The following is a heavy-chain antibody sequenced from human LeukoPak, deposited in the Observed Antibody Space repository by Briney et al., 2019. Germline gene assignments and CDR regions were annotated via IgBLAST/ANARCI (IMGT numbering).Heavy chain of an antibody. Sequence: GGSLRLSCAASGFTFSSYNMNWVRQAPGKGLEWVSSISSNTSYIYYADSVKGRFTISRDNAKNSLYLQMNSLRAEDTAVYYCARDRNYDFWSGYLFWGQGILVTVSS. V-gene: IGHV3-21*01. CDR2: ISSNTSYI. J-gene: IGHJ4*02. D-gene: IGHD3-3*01. CDR3: ARDRNYDFWSGYLF. CDR1: GFTFSSYN.